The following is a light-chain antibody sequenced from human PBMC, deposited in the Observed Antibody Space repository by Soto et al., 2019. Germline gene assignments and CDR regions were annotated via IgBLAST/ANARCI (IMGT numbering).Light chain of an antibody. J-gene: IGKJ1*01. Sequence: DIVMTQSPDSLAVSLGERATINCKSSQSVLYSSNNKSYLAWYQQKAGQPPKLLIYWASTRESGVPDRFSGSGSGTDFTPTISSLQAEDVAVYYCQQHYNTPWTFGQGTKVDIK. CDR3: QQHYNTPWT. V-gene: IGKV4-1*01. CDR2: WAS. CDR1: QSVLYSSNNKSY.